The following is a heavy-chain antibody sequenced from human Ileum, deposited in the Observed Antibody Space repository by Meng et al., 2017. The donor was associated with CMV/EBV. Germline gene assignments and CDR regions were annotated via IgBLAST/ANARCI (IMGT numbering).Heavy chain of an antibody. CDR2: ISAYNGNT. Sequence: ASVKVSCKASGYTFTSYGISWVRQAPGQGLEWMGWISAYNGNTNYPQKLKARVTMTTDTSTSTAYMELRSLRSDDTAVYYCARVHYDFWSGYLPYGMDVWGQGTTVTVSS. V-gene: IGHV1-18*01. J-gene: IGHJ6*02. CDR3: ARVHYDFWSGYLPYGMDV. D-gene: IGHD3-3*01. CDR1: GYTFTSYG.